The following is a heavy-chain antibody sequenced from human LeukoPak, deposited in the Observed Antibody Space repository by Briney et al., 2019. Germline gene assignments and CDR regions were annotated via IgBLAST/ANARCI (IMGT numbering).Heavy chain of an antibody. J-gene: IGHJ5*02. CDR2: IYSGGST. D-gene: IGHD2-15*01. Sequence: PGGSLRLSCAASGFTVSSNYMSWVRQAPGKGLEWVSVIYSGGSTYYADSVKGRFTISRDNSKNTLYLQMNSLRAEDTAVYYCAKDLFPHCSGGSCYSMGFDPWGQGTLVTVSS. CDR3: AKDLFPHCSGGSCYSMGFDP. CDR1: GFTVSSNY. V-gene: IGHV3-66*01.